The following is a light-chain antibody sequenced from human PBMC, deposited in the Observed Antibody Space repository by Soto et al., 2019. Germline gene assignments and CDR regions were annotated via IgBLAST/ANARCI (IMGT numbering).Light chain of an antibody. J-gene: IGLJ3*02. Sequence: QSALTQPASVSGSPGQSIAISCTGTSSDVGGYNYVSWYQHHPGKAPKLMIYEVTNRPSGVSNRFSGSKSGNTVSLTISGLQAEDEADYYCSSYTNTNTWVFGGGTKLTVL. CDR1: SSDVGGYNY. CDR3: SSYTNTNTWV. V-gene: IGLV2-14*01. CDR2: EVT.